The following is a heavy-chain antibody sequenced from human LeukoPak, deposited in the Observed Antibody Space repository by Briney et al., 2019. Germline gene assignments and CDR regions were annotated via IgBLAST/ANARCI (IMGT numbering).Heavy chain of an antibody. D-gene: IGHD3-22*01. CDR3: AKLRWDSSGYYLDY. CDR1: GFTFSSYG. Sequence: GGSLRLSCAASGFTFSSYGMSWVRQAPGKGLEWVSAITGSGGSTYYADSVKGRFTISRDNSKNTLYLQMNSLRAEDTAVYYCAKLRWDSSGYYLDYWGQGTLVTVSS. J-gene: IGHJ4*02. V-gene: IGHV3-23*01. CDR2: ITGSGGST.